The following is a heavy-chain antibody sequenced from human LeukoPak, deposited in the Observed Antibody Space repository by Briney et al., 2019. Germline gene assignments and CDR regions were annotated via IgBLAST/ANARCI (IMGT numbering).Heavy chain of an antibody. CDR1: GGSISSHY. CDR3: ARHGAGRDGYNFELDY. Sequence: PSETLSLTCTVSGGSISSHYWCWIRQPPGKGLEWIGYIYTSGSTNYNPSLKSRVTISVDTSKNQFSLKLSSVTAADTAVYYCARHGAGRDGYNFELDYWGQGTLVTVSS. D-gene: IGHD5-24*01. CDR2: IYTSGST. V-gene: IGHV4-4*09. J-gene: IGHJ4*02.